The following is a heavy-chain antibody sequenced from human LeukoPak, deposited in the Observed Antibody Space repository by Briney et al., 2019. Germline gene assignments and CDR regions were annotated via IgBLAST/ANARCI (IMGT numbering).Heavy chain of an antibody. CDR2: IWYDGSKT. CDR1: GFTFSGYG. D-gene: IGHD2-21*02. J-gene: IGHJ4*02. Sequence: GGFLRLSCAASGFTFSGYGMNWVRQAPGKGLDWLAIIWYDGSKTHYADSVKGRFTISRDNSENTLYLQMNDLRADDTAVYYCAKSNGDYKKGFDYWGQGTLVTVSS. CDR3: AKSNGDYKKGFDY. V-gene: IGHV3-33*06.